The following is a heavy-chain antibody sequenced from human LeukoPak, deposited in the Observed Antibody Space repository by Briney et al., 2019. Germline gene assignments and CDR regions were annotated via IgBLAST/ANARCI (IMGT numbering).Heavy chain of an antibody. J-gene: IGHJ4*02. CDR1: GFTFSSNY. CDR2: IYSGGNT. V-gene: IGHV3-66*01. CDR3: ARKTDSGGQGDY. Sequence: GGSLRLSCAASGFTFSSNYMSWVRQAPGKGLECVSVIYSGGNTYYADSVKGRFTISRDNSKNTLCLQMNSLRAEDTAVYYCARKTDSGGQGDYWGQGTLVTVSS. D-gene: IGHD3-22*01.